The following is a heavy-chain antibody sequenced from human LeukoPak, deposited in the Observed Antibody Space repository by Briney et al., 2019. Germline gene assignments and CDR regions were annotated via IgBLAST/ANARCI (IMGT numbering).Heavy chain of an antibody. D-gene: IGHD5/OR15-5a*01. CDR1: GFTFSTYS. CDR3: ARGSVWLLDY. CDR2: ISPDSNYK. V-gene: IGHV3-21*01. J-gene: IGHJ4*02. Sequence: GGSLRLSCAASGFTFSTYSMNRLRLAPGKGLEWVSSISPDSNYKYYVDSVKGRFTISRDNAKSSLYPQMNSLRAEDTAVYYCARGSVWLLDYWGQGTLVTVSS.